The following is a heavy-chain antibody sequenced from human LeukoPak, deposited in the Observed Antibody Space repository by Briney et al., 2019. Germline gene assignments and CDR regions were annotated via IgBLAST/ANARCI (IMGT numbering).Heavy chain of an antibody. CDR3: TRDGGNYYDDY. Sequence: PGRSLRLSCAASGFTFSNYWMHWVRQAPGKGLVWVSRINYDGSSTNYVDSVKGRFTISRDNAKNTLYLQMNSLRAEDTAVYYCTRDGGNYYDDYWGQGTLVTVSS. J-gene: IGHJ4*02. V-gene: IGHV3-74*01. CDR1: GFTFSNYW. D-gene: IGHD3-22*01. CDR2: INYDGSST.